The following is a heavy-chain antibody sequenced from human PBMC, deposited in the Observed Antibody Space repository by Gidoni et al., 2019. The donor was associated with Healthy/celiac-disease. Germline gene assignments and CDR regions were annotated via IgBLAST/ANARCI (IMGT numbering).Heavy chain of an antibody. V-gene: IGHV4-31*03. CDR1: GGSISSGGYS. J-gene: IGHJ4*02. D-gene: IGHD6-13*01. CDR3: ARASIAAAGFLDY. Sequence: QVQLQESGPGLVKPSQTLSLTCTVSGGSISSGGYSWSWIRQHPGKGLEWIGYIYYSGSTYYNPSLKSRVTISVDTSKNQFSLKLSSVTAADTAVYYCARASIAAAGFLDYWGQGTLVTVSS. CDR2: IYYSGST.